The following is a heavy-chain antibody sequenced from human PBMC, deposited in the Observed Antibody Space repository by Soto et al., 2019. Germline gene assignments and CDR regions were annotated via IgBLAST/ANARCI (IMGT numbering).Heavy chain of an antibody. CDR3: ALIAALAAAAPFHY. CDR2: IIPIFGTA. D-gene: IGHD6-6*01. Sequence: ASVKVSCKASGGTFSSYAISWVRQAPGQGLEWMGGIIPIFGTANYAQKFQGRVTITADESTSTAYMELSSLRSEDTAVYYCALIAALAAAAPFHYWGQGTLVTVS. V-gene: IGHV1-69*13. J-gene: IGHJ4*02. CDR1: GGTFSSYA.